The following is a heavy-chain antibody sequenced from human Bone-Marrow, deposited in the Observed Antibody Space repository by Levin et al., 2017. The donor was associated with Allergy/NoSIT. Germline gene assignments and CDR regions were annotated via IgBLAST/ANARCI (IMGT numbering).Heavy chain of an antibody. J-gene: IGHJ4*02. D-gene: IGHD1-14*01. Sequence: GGSLRLSCVVSGFTLRLYGMSWVRQAPGKGLEWVSSISGTGGSTYYADVVKGRFTVSRDNSKNSLYLQMNSLRAEDTAVYYCAKKRGPVPGNPGGDWGQGTLVSVSS. V-gene: IGHV3-23*01. CDR1: GFTLRLYG. CDR3: AKKRGPVPGNPGGD. CDR2: ISGTGGST.